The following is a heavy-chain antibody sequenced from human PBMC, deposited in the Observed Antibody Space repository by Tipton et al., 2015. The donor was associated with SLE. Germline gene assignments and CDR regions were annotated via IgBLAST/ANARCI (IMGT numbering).Heavy chain of an antibody. CDR3: ARLTTVTKYFDL. CDR2: IYTSGST. J-gene: IGHJ2*01. V-gene: IGHV4-4*07. Sequence: TPSLTCTVSGGSISSYYWSWIRQPAGKGLEWIGRIYTSGSTNYNPSLKSRVTMSVDTSKNQFSLKLSSVTAADTAVYYCARLTTVTKYFDLWGRGTLVTVSS. D-gene: IGHD4-17*01. CDR1: GGSISSYY.